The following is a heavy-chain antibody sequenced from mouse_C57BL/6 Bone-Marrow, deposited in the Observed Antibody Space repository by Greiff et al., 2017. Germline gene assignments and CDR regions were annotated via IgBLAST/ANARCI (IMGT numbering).Heavy chain of an antibody. V-gene: IGHV1-55*01. CDR2: IYPGSGST. CDR1: GYTFTSYW. D-gene: IGHD1-3*01. Sequence: QVQLQQPGAELVKPGASVKMSCKASGYTFTSYWITWVKQRPGQGLEWIGDIYPGSGSTNYNEKFKSKATLTVDTSSSTAYMQLSSLTSEDSAVYYCARSRNPYKDAMDYWGQGTSVTVSS. J-gene: IGHJ4*01. CDR3: ARSRNPYKDAMDY.